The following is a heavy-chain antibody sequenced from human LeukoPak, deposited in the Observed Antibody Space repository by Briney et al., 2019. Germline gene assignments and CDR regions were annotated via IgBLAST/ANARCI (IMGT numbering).Heavy chain of an antibody. CDR3: ARVVAAAGRHYYYGMDV. CDR1: GYTFTSYY. CDR2: INPSGGST. Sequence: ASVKVSCKASGYTFTSYYIHWVRQAPGQGLEWMGIINPSGGSTSYAQKFQGRVTMTRDTSTSTVYMELSSLRSEDTAVYYCARVVAAAGRHYYYGMDVWGQGTTVTVSS. D-gene: IGHD6-13*01. V-gene: IGHV1-46*01. J-gene: IGHJ6*02.